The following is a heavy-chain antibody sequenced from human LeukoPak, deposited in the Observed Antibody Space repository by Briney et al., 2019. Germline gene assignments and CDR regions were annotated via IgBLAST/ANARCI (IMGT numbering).Heavy chain of an antibody. J-gene: IGHJ4*02. CDR1: GFTVSNNF. CDR3: ASGVREWLRSQYYFDY. Sequence: GGSLRLSCAASGFTVSNNFMHWVRQAPGKGLEWVSVINSGGDTYSADSVKGRFTISRDNSKNTLYLQMNSLRAEDTAVYYCASGVREWLRSQYYFDYWGQGTLVTVSS. V-gene: IGHV3-66*02. CDR2: INSGGDT. D-gene: IGHD5-12*01.